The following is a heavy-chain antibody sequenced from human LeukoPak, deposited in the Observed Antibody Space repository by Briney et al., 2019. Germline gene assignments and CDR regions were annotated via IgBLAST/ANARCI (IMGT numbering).Heavy chain of an antibody. CDR3: ARALIGYYFDY. D-gene: IGHD2-8*01. CDR1: GFTFNSYG. V-gene: IGHV3-30*03. J-gene: IGHJ4*02. Sequence: GGTLRLSCAASGFTFNSYGMHWVRQVPGKGLEWVAIISYDGTNKYYADSVKGRFTISRDSSKNTLYLQMNSLRAEDTAVYYCARALIGYYFDYWGQGTLVTVSS. CDR2: ISYDGTNK.